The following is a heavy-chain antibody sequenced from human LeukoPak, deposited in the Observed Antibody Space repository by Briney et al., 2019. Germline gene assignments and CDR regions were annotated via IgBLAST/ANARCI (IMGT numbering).Heavy chain of an antibody. J-gene: IGHJ4*02. Sequence: GGSLRLSCAASGFTFSSYSMNWVRQAPGKGLEWVSSISSSSSYIYYADSVKGRFTISGDNAKNSLYLQMNSLRAEDTAVYYCASLDYGDYAYYFDYWGQGTLVTVSS. CDR1: GFTFSSYS. V-gene: IGHV3-21*04. CDR3: ASLDYGDYAYYFDY. D-gene: IGHD4-17*01. CDR2: ISSSSSYI.